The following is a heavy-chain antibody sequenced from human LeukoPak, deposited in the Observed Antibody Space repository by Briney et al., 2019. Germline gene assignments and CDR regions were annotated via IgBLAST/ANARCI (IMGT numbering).Heavy chain of an antibody. J-gene: IGHJ4*02. Sequence: GASVKVSCKASGYTFTGNHIHWVRQAPGQGLEWMGWINPNTGGTNYAQKFQVRVTITRDTSINTAYMELLSLKSDDTAVYYCAVPFYYDRSSYRPPYFDFWGQGTQVTVSS. CDR2: INPNTGGT. V-gene: IGHV1-2*02. D-gene: IGHD3-22*01. CDR3: AVPFYYDRSSYRPPYFDF. CDR1: GYTFTGNH.